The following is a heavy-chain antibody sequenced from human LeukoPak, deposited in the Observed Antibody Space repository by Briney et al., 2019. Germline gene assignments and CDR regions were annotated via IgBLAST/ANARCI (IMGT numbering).Heavy chain of an antibody. V-gene: IGHV4-4*09. CDR2: IYISGST. D-gene: IGHD3-3*01. CDR3: ARPADDDFWSGYAY. Sequence: SETLSLTCTVSGGSISSYYWSWIRQPPGKGLEWIGYIYISGSTNYNPSLNSRVTISVDTSKNQFSLKLSSVTAADTAVYCCARPADDDFWSGYAYWGQGTLVTVSS. J-gene: IGHJ4*02. CDR1: GGSISSYY.